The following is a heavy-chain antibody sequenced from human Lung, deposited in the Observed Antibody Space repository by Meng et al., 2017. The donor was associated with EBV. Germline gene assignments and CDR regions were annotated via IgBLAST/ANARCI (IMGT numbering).Heavy chain of an antibody. CDR2: TYYRSKLYN. CDR1: GDSVSSSSAA. Sequence: QVQLRQSGPGLVKPSQTPSLTCVTSGDSVSSSSAAWTWIRQSPSRGLEWLGRTYYRSKLYNDYAVFVKSRITINPDTSKNQFSLQLNSVTPEDTAVYYCARGATSVFDLWGRGTLVTVSS. J-gene: IGHJ2*01. CDR3: ARGATSVFDL. V-gene: IGHV6-1*01.